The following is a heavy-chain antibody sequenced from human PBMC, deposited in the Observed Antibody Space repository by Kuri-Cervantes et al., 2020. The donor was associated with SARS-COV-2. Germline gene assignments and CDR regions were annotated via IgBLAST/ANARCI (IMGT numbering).Heavy chain of an antibody. J-gene: IGHJ6*02. CDR3: ARGRVYARRIYYYYYGMDV. D-gene: IGHD3-16*01. Sequence: GSLRLSCAVYGGSFSGYYWSWIRQPPGKGLEWIGEINHSGSTNYNPSLKSRVTISVDTSKNQFSLKLSSVTAADTAVYYCARGRVYARRIYYYYYGMDVWGLGTTVTVSS. CDR2: INHSGST. CDR1: GGSFSGYY. V-gene: IGHV4-34*01.